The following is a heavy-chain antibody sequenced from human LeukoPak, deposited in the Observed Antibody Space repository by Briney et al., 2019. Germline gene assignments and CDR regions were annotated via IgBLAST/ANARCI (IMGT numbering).Heavy chain of an antibody. CDR2: ISSSGSTI. CDR3: ARDVVAGPEGIYYYGMDV. D-gene: IGHD6-19*01. CDR1: GFTFSDYY. J-gene: IGHJ6*02. Sequence: GGSLRLSCAASGFTFSDYYMSWIRQAPGKGLEWVSYISSSGSTIYYADSVKGRFTISRDNAKNSLYLQMNSLRAEDTAVYYCARDVVAGPEGIYYYGMDVWGQGTTVAVSS. V-gene: IGHV3-11*01.